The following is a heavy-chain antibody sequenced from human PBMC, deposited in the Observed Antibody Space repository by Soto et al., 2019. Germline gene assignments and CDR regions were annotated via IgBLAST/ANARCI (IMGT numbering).Heavy chain of an antibody. CDR3: ARESHDILTGPPWVWYFDL. CDR2: INDRGSI. J-gene: IGHJ2*01. V-gene: IGHV4-34*01. Sequence: QVQLQQWGAGPLRPLETLSLTCGVSGGSFSGYYWAWIRQSPGKGREWIGEINDRGSINYNASLKSRVSISVDTSKNHYSLNLRSVTAADTAVYYCARESHDILTGPPWVWYFDLWGRGTLVTVSS. D-gene: IGHD3-9*01. CDR1: GGSFSGYY.